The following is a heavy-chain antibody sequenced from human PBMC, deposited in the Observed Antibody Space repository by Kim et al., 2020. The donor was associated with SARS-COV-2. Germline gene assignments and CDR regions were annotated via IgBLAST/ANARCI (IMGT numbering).Heavy chain of an antibody. Sequence: GGSLRLSCAASGFTFSSYGMHWVRQAPGKGLEWVAVISYDGSNKYYADSVKGRFTISRDNSKNTLYLQMNSLRAEDTAVYYCANQVWPWGYSSSWGIDYWGQGTLVTVSS. CDR2: ISYDGSNK. V-gene: IGHV3-30*18. CDR3: ANQVWPWGYSSSWGIDY. J-gene: IGHJ4*02. CDR1: GFTFSSYG. D-gene: IGHD6-13*01.